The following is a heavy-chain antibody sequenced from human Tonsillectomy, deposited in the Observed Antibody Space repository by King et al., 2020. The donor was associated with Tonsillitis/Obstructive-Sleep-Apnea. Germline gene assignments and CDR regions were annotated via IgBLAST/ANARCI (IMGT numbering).Heavy chain of an antibody. CDR1: GFTFSSYA. J-gene: IGHJ1*01. CDR3: ARDRDYGDYPIGYFQH. V-gene: IGHV3-30*01. CDR2: ISYDGSNK. Sequence: VQLVESGGGVVQPGRSLRLSCAASGFTFSSYAMHWVRQAPGKGLEWGAVISYDGSNKYYADSVNGRFTISRDNSNNTLYLQMNSLRAEDTAVYYCARDRDYGDYPIGYFQHWGQGTLVTVSS. D-gene: IGHD4-17*01.